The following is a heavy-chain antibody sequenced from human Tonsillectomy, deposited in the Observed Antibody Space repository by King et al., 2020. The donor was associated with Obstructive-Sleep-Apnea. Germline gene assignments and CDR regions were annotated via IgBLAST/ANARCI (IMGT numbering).Heavy chain of an antibody. CDR2: IFSNDEK. CDR1: GFSLSTARMG. CDR3: ARSKNTAMVSYYGMDV. D-gene: IGHD5-18*01. Sequence: VTLKESGPVLVKPTETLTLTCTVSGFSLSTARMGVSWIRQPPGKALEWLAHIFSNDEKSYSTSLKSRLTISKDTPKSQVVLTMTNMDPVDTATYYCARSKNTAMVSYYGMDVWGQGTTVTVSS. V-gene: IGHV2-26*01. J-gene: IGHJ6*02.